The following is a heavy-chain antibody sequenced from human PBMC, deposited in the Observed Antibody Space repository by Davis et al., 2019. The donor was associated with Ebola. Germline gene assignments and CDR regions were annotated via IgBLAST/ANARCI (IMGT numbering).Heavy chain of an antibody. CDR1: GGSISGYQ. CDR2: INHSGST. CDR3: ARGLSSYYYYYGMDV. V-gene: IGHV4-34*01. D-gene: IGHD2/OR15-2a*01. J-gene: IGHJ6*02. Sequence: MPSETLSLTCTVSGGSISGYQWAWIRQPPGKGLEWIGEINHSGSTNYIPSLKSRLTISVDTSKQQFSLELRSVTAADTAVYYCARGLSSYYYYYGMDVWGQGTTVTVPS.